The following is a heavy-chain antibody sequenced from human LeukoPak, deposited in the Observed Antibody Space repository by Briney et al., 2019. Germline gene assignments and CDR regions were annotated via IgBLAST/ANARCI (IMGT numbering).Heavy chain of an antibody. CDR1: GGTFSSYA. CDR3: ARDRSPAAVWSQLVPYYYYYGMDV. J-gene: IGHJ6*02. Sequence: SVKVSCKASGGTFSSYAISWVRQAPGQGLEWMGGIIPIFGTANYAQKFQGRVTITADESTSTAYMELSSLRSEDTAVYYCARDRSPAAVWSQLVPYYYYYGMDVWGQGTTVTVSS. CDR2: IIPIFGTA. V-gene: IGHV1-69*13. D-gene: IGHD6-13*01.